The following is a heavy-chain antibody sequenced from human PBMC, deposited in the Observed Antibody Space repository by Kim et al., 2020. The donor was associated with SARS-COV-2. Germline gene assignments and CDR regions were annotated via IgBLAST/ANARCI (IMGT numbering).Heavy chain of an antibody. Sequence: DSVKGRFTISRDNSKNPLYLQMNSLRAEDTAVYYCARDEKGGWFGEGVDYWGQGTLVTVSS. V-gene: IGHV3-30*07. CDR3: ARDEKGGWFGEGVDY. J-gene: IGHJ4*02. D-gene: IGHD3-10*01.